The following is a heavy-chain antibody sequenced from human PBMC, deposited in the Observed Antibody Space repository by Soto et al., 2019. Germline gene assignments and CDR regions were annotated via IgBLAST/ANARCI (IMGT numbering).Heavy chain of an antibody. CDR2: IWYDGSNK. CDR1: GFTFSSYG. V-gene: IGHV3-33*01. D-gene: IGHD4-17*01. Sequence: QVQLVESGGGVVQPGRSLRLSCAASGFTFSSYGMHGVRQAPGKGLECVAVIWYDGSNKYYADSVKGRFTISRDNSKNTLYLQMNRLRAEDTAVYYCARDCFDDSGDYGRVSYYGMDVWGQGTTVTVSS. J-gene: IGHJ6*02. CDR3: ARDCFDDSGDYGRVSYYGMDV.